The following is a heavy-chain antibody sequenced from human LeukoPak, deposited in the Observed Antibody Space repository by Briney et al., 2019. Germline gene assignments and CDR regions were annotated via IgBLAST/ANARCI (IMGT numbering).Heavy chain of an antibody. Sequence: GGSLRLSCAASGFTFSSYSMNWVRQAPGKGLEWVSSISSSSSYIYYADSVKGRFTISRDNAKNSLYLQMNSLRAEDTAVYYCARDQGVLRFLEWLCPLDYWGQGTLVTVSS. D-gene: IGHD3-3*01. CDR2: ISSSSSYI. V-gene: IGHV3-21*01. CDR1: GFTFSSYS. J-gene: IGHJ4*02. CDR3: ARDQGVLRFLEWLCPLDY.